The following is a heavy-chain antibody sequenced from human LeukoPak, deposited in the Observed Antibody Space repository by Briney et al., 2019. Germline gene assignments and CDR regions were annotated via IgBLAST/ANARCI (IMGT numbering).Heavy chain of an antibody. CDR3: ARVTQAYYYDSSGYYYNY. J-gene: IGHJ4*02. CDR1: GFTFSRND. CDR2: ITGNGNYI. V-gene: IGHV3-21*01. D-gene: IGHD3-22*01. Sequence: SGGSLRLSCAASGFTFSRNDMNWVRQAPGKGLEWVSSITGNGNYIYYADSVKGRFTISRDNAKNSLFLQMNSLRAEDTAVYFCARVTQAYYYDSSGYYYNYWGQGTLVTVSS.